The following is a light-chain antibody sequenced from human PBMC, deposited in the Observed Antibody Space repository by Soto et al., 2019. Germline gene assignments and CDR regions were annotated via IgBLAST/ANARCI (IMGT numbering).Light chain of an antibody. CDR1: QSLLHSNGYNY. CDR2: LGS. V-gene: IGKV2-28*01. CDR3: MQALQTPYT. J-gene: IGKJ2*01. Sequence: DIVMTQSPLSLPVTPGEPASISCRSSQSLLHSNGYNYLDWYLQKLGQSPQLLNYLGSNRASGVPDRFSGSGSGTDFTLKISRVEAEDVGVYYCMQALQTPYTFGQGTKLEIK.